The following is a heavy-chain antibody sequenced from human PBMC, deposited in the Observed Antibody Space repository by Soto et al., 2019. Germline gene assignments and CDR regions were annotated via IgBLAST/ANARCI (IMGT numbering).Heavy chain of an antibody. CDR1: GFTFSSYG. CDR2: IWYDGSNK. D-gene: IGHD2-21*02. V-gene: IGHV3-33*01. CDR3: ARDPSPIVGVTGRPPLNVGFDY. Sequence: GGSLRLSCAASGFTFSSYGMHWVRQAPGKGLEWVAVIWYDGSNKYYADSVKGRFTISRDNSTNTLYLQMNSLRAEDTAVYYCARDPSPIVGVTGRPPLNVGFDYWGQGTLVTVSS. J-gene: IGHJ4*02.